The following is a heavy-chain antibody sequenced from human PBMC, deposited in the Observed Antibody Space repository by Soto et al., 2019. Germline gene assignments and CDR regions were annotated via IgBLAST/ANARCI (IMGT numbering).Heavy chain of an antibody. V-gene: IGHV3-48*01. CDR3: ARDRQARY. J-gene: IGHJ4*02. CDR1: GFTFSNYN. Sequence: GGSLRLSCTASGFTFSNYNMNWVRQAPGKGLEWVSYITNSSSKIYYADSVKGRFTISRDNAKNSLYLQMNSLRAEDTAVYYCARDRQARYWGQGTLVTVSS. CDR2: ITNSSSKI. D-gene: IGHD3-16*02.